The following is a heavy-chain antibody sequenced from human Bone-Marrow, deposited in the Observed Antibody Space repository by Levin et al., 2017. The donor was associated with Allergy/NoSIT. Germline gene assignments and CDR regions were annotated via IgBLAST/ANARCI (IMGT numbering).Heavy chain of an antibody. Sequence: PSETLSLTCAVYGGSFSGYYWSWIRQPPGKGLEWIGEINHSGSTNYNPSLKSRVTISVDTSKNQFSLKLSSVTAADTAVYYCARFRLRYFDGRNYYYGMDVWGQGTTVTVSS. J-gene: IGHJ6*02. CDR1: GGSFSGYY. D-gene: IGHD3-9*01. CDR3: ARFRLRYFDGRNYYYGMDV. CDR2: INHSGST. V-gene: IGHV4-34*01.